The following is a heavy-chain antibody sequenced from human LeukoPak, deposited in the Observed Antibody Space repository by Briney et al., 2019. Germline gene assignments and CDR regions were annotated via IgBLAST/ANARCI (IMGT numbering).Heavy chain of an antibody. Sequence: ASVKVSCKASGYTFTSHYMHWVRQAPGQGLEWMGLINPSGSSTLYAQKFQGRVTMTRDMSTTTDYMELSSLRSEDTAVYYCARDQTYGDYGGIPDYWGQGTLVTVSS. D-gene: IGHD4-17*01. J-gene: IGHJ4*02. CDR2: INPSGSST. CDR1: GYTFTSHY. CDR3: ARDQTYGDYGGIPDY. V-gene: IGHV1-46*01.